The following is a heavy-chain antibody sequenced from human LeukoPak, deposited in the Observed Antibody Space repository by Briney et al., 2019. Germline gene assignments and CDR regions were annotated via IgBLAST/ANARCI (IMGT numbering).Heavy chain of an antibody. V-gene: IGHV3-30*04. D-gene: IGHD2-21*02. CDR3: ARELPSGIVVVTAIPRHFDY. Sequence: GGSLRLSCAASGFTFSSYAMHWVRQAPGKGLEWVAVISYDGSNKYYADSVKGRFTISRDNSKNTLYLQMNSLRAEDTAVYYCARELPSGIVVVTAIPRHFDYWGQGTLVTVSS. J-gene: IGHJ4*02. CDR1: GFTFSSYA. CDR2: ISYDGSNK.